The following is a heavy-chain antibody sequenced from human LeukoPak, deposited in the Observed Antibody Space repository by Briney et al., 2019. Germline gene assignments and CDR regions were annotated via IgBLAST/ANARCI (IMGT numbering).Heavy chain of an antibody. V-gene: IGHV4-61*09. Sequence: SQTLSLTCTVSGGSISSGSYYWSWIRQPAGKGLEWIGYIYYSGSTNYNPSLKSRVTISVDTSKNQFSLKLSSVTAADTAVYYCARLGRPWEFGELFDYWGQGTLVTVSS. CDR1: GGSISSGSYY. J-gene: IGHJ4*02. CDR3: ARLGRPWEFGELFDY. D-gene: IGHD3-10*01. CDR2: IYYSGST.